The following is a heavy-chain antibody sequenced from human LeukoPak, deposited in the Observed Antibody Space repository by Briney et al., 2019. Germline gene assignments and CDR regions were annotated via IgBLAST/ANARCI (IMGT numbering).Heavy chain of an antibody. J-gene: IGHJ3*02. CDR3: ARGSIAYDAFDI. Sequence: SETLSLTCTVSGYSISSGYYWGWIRQPPGKGLEGIGSIYHSGSTYYNPSLKSRVTISVDTSKNQFSLKLSSVTAADTAVYYCARGSIAYDAFDIWGQGTMVTVSS. CDR2: IYHSGST. V-gene: IGHV4-38-2*02. CDR1: GYSISSGYY. D-gene: IGHD6-13*01.